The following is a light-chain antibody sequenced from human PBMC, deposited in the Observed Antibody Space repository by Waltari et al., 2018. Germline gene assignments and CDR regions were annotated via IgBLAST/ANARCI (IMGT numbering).Light chain of an antibody. V-gene: IGLV2-14*03. CDR1: SSDVGGYNY. J-gene: IGLJ2*01. Sequence: QSALTQPASVSGSPGQSITISCTGTSSDVGGYNYVSWYQQHPGKAPKRMIYDVSNRPEGVANRFAGSKSGDTASLTISGLQAEDEADYYCSSYISSSTLELFGGGTSLTVL. CDR2: DVS. CDR3: SSYISSSTLEL.